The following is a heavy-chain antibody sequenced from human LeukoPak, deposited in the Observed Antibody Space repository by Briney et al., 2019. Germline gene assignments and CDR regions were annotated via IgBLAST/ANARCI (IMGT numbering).Heavy chain of an antibody. D-gene: IGHD6-13*01. V-gene: IGHV4-59*04. CDR1: GGSISSYY. Sequence: SETLSLTCTVSGGSISSYYWSWIRQPAGKGLEWIGSIYHSGSTSWIESIYQSGSTSYNPSLKSRVTIAVDTSKNQFSLNLSSVTAADTAVYYCAIRYSSSWYSDAFDIWGQGTMVTVSP. J-gene: IGHJ3*02. CDR2: IYHSGSTSWIESIYQSGST. CDR3: AIRYSSSWYSDAFDI.